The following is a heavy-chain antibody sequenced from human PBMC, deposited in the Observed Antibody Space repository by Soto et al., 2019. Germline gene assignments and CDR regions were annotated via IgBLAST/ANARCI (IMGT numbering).Heavy chain of an antibody. V-gene: IGHV6-1*01. CDR2: TYYRSRWYN. J-gene: IGHJ5*02. CDR3: ATNPSGGSWRNWFDP. CDR1: GDSVSSNSAA. Sequence: SQTLSLTCVISGDSVSSNSAAWNWIRQSPSRGLEWLGRTYYRSRWYNDYAVSVKSRMTVNPDTSRNQFSLQLNSVTPEDTAVYYCATNPSGGSWRNWFDPWGQGTLVTVSS. D-gene: IGHD2-15*01.